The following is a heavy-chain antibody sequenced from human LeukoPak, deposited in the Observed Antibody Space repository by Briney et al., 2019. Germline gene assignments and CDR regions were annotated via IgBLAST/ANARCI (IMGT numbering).Heavy chain of an antibody. CDR3: ARDLEQWRGRMDV. CDR1: GYTFTDYY. V-gene: IGHV1-2*02. CDR2: INPNTGGT. J-gene: IGHJ6*02. D-gene: IGHD6-19*01. Sequence: ASVTVSFKASGYTFTDYYMHWVRQAPGQGLEWMGWINPNTGGTNYAQKFQGGVTMTRDTSITTAYMELSGLRSDDTAVYYCARDLEQWRGRMDVWGQGTTVTVSS.